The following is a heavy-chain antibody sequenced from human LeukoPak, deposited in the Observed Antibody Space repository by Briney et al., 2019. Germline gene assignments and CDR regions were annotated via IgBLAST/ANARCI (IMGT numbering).Heavy chain of an antibody. J-gene: IGHJ4*02. CDR2: INWNGGST. Sequence: GGSLRLSCAASGFTFDDYGMSWVRQAPGKGXXXXXGINWNGGSTGYADSVKGRFTISRDNAKNSLYLQMNSLRAEDTALYHCARGSNWNYYYFDYWGQGTLVTVSS. CDR3: ARGSNWNYYYFDY. V-gene: IGHV3-20*01. D-gene: IGHD1-7*01. CDR1: GFTFDDYG.